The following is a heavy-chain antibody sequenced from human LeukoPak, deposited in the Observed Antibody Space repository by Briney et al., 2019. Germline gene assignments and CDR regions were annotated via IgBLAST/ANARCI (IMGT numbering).Heavy chain of an antibody. CDR3: ARSVVPAAIPTYWFDP. CDR2: ISSSSSYI. D-gene: IGHD2-2*02. Sequence: PGGSLRLSCAASGFTFSSYSMNWVRQAPGKGLEWVSSISSSSSYIYYADSVKGRFTISRDNAKNSLYLQMNSLRAEDTAVYYCARSVVPAAIPTYWFDPWGQGTLVTVSS. J-gene: IGHJ5*02. V-gene: IGHV3-21*01. CDR1: GFTFSSYS.